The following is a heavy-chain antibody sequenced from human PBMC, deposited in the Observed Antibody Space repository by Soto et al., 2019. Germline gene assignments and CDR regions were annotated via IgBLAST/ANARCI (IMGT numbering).Heavy chain of an antibody. V-gene: IGHV1-3*01. J-gene: IGHJ4*02. CDR1: GYTFTSYE. Sequence: GASVKGPCKASGYTFTSYEINWVRQATGQGFEWMGWINAGNGNTKYSQKFQGRVTITKDTSATTAYMELSSLRSEDTAVYYCARDLGGWPDYWGQGTLVTVSS. D-gene: IGHD2-15*01. CDR3: ARDLGGWPDY. CDR2: INAGNGNT.